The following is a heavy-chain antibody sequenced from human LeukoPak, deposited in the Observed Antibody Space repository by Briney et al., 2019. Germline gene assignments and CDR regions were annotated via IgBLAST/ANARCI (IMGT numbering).Heavy chain of an antibody. CDR3: AKEGSDGHPQSYGMDV. CDR2: ISWNSGSI. CDR1: GFTFDDYA. J-gene: IGHJ6*02. Sequence: GGSLRLSCAASGFTFDDYAMHWVRQAPGKGLEWVSGISWNSGSIGYADSVKGRFTISRDNAKNSLYLQMNSLRGEDTALYYCAKEGSDGHPQSYGMDVWGQGTTVTVSS. V-gene: IGHV3-9*01. D-gene: IGHD5-24*01.